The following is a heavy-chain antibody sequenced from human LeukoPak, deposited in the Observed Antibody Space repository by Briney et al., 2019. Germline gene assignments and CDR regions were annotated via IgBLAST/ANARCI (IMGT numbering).Heavy chain of an antibody. CDR2: ISGSGGST. D-gene: IGHD3-16*01. V-gene: IGHV3-23*01. CDR3: AKERRAYRSFVGSSSDY. Sequence: GGALRVSCAPSGFTFSRFAMSWVRQAPGTGQEWVSAISGSGGSTYYAHSVKGRFTISRDNSKNPLYLQMSSLTAEDTAVYYCAKERRAYRSFVGSSSDYWGQRTLVTVSS. J-gene: IGHJ4*02. CDR1: GFTFSRFA.